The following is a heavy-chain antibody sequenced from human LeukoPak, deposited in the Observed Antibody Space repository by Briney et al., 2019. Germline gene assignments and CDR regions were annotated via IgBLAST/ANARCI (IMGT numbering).Heavy chain of an antibody. J-gene: IGHJ4*02. D-gene: IGHD2-2*01. CDR3: AKDEDFIVLVPAALPDS. CDR2: ISYDGNNK. CDR1: GFTFSSYG. V-gene: IGHV3-30*18. Sequence: GKSLRLSCAASGFTFSSYGMHWVRQAPGKGLEWVAVISYDGNNKYYADSVKGRFAISRDNSKNTLYLQMNSLRAEDTAVYYCAKDEDFIVLVPAALPDSWGQGTLVTVSS.